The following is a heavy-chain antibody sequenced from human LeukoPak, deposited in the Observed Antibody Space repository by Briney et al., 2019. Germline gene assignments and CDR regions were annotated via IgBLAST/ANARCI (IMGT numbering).Heavy chain of an antibody. CDR1: GYTFISYG. CDR2: ISSKSGTT. V-gene: IGHV1-18*01. J-gene: IGHJ4*02. D-gene: IGHD6-13*01. CDR3: ATDAQKMGKGFVAAATNSFDY. Sequence: ASVMVSCKAAGYTFISYGFSWVRQAPGQGLEWMGWISSKSGTTHYAQNFQGRLIMTTDTSTSTAYMEPRSLRSDDTAVYYCATDAQKMGKGFVAAATNSFDYWGQGTLVTVSS.